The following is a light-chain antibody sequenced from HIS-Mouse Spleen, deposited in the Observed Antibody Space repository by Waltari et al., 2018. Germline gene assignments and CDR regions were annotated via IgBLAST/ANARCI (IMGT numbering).Light chain of an antibody. CDR3: QQYNNWWT. J-gene: IGKJ1*01. V-gene: IGKV3-15*01. CDR2: GAS. CDR1: QSVSSN. Sequence: ELVMTQSPATLSVSPGARATLSCRASQSVSSNLAWYQQKPGQAPRLLIYGASTRATGIPARFSGSGSGTEFTLTISSLQSEDFAVYCCQQYNNWWTFGQGTKVEIK.